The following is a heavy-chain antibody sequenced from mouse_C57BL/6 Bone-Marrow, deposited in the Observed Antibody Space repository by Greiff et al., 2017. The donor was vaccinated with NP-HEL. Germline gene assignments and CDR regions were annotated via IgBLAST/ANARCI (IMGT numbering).Heavy chain of an antibody. V-gene: IGHV5-6*01. CDR3: ARQIYEYDGYWYFDV. D-gene: IGHD2-4*01. Sequence: EVQVVESGGDLVKPGGSLKLSCAASGFTFSSYGMSWVRQTPDKRLEWVATISSGGSYTYYPDSVKGRFTISRDNAKNTLYLQMSSLKSEDTAMYYCARQIYEYDGYWYFDVWGTGTTVTVSS. J-gene: IGHJ1*03. CDR1: GFTFSSYG. CDR2: ISSGGSYT.